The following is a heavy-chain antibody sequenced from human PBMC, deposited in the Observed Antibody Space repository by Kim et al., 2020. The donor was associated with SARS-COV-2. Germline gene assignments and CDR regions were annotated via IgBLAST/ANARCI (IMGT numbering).Heavy chain of an antibody. CDR3: AREVGGYYYRNWFDP. J-gene: IGHJ5*02. CDR1: GGSISSYY. Sequence: SETLSLTCTVSGGSISSYYWSWIRQPPGKGLEWIGYIYYSGSTNYNPSLKSRVTISVDTSKNQFSLKLSSVTAADTAVYYCAREVGGYYYRNWFDPWGQGTLVTVSS. D-gene: IGHD3-22*01. V-gene: IGHV4-59*13. CDR2: IYYSGST.